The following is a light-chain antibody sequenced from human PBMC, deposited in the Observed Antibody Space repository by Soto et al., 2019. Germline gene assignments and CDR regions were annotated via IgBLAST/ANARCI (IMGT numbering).Light chain of an antibody. CDR2: VND. V-gene: IGLV1-40*01. CDR3: HSYASSLRI. CDR1: SSNIGAGYD. J-gene: IGLJ1*01. Sequence: QSVLTQPHSVSGAPGQRVTISCTGNSSNIGAGYDVHWYQQLPGTAPNLIIYVNDNRPSGVPDRFSGSKSGTSASLAITGLQAEDEADYYCHSYASSLRIFGTGTKLTVL.